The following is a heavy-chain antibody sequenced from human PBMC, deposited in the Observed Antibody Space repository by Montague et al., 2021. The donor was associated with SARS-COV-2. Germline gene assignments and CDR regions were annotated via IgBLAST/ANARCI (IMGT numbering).Heavy chain of an antibody. D-gene: IGHD6-13*01. CDR2: VSASGST. CDR3: ARDVVAAPGTFDY. J-gene: IGHJ4*02. Sequence: SETLSLTCTVSGDSISYFYWSWIRQPAGKGLEWIGRVSASGSTNYNPSLNSRVTMSVDTSKKQFSLGLSPVIAADTAVYYCARDVVAAPGTFDYWGQGTLVTVSS. V-gene: IGHV4-4*07. CDR1: GDSISYFY.